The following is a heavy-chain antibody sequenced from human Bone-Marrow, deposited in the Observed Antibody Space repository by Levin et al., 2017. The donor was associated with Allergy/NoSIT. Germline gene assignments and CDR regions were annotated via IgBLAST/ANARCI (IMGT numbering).Heavy chain of an antibody. Sequence: ASVKVSCEASGYRFNTYWINWVRQMPGKGLEWMATIDPSDSYVNYNPSFQGHVTISVDKSINTVYVQWSSLKASDTAMYYCARQMFGSGKKIDYWGQGTLVTVS. J-gene: IGHJ4*02. CDR1: GYRFNTYW. D-gene: IGHD3-10*01. V-gene: IGHV5-10-1*01. CDR2: IDPSDSYV. CDR3: ARQMFGSGKKIDY.